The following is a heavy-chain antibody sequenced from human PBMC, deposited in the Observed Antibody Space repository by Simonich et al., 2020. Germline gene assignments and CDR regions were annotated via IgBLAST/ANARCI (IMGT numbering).Heavy chain of an antibody. V-gene: IGHV3-21*01. CDR2: IISSSSYI. J-gene: IGHJ4*02. CDR1: GFTFSSYS. Sequence: EVQLVESGGGLVKHGGSLRLSCEASGFTFSSYSMNWVRQAPGKGLECIPTIISSSSYIYYAEPVKGRFTISRDNAKNSLYLQMNSLRAEDTAVYYCARDAAGDYWGQGTLVTVSS. D-gene: IGHD6-13*01. CDR3: ARDAAGDY.